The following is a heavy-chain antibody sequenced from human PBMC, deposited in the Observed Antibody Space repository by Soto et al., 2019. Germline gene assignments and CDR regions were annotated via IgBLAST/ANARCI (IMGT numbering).Heavy chain of an antibody. J-gene: IGHJ1*01. CDR2: IYYRGST. D-gene: IGHD6-13*01. V-gene: IGHV4-59*01. Sequence: ASEKRSLRCSGSGGMMSRDYRSGSWQPPGKGREWIGYIYYRGSTNYNPSLKSRVTISVDTSKNQFSLKLSFVTAADTAVYYCARRQQPVSMPSRYWGQGTLLTV. CDR3: ARRQQPVSMPSRY. CDR1: GGMMSRDY.